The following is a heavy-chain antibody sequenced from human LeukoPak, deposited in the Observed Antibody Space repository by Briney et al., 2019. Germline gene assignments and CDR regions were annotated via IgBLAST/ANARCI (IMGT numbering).Heavy chain of an antibody. D-gene: IGHD2-15*01. Sequence: SVKVSCKASGGTFSSYAISWVRQAPGQGLEWMGGIIPIFGTANYAQKFQGRVTITTDESTSTAYMELSSLRSEDTAVYYCARDKEPYCCGGSCGYYYYYMDVWGKGTTVTVSS. CDR3: ARDKEPYCCGGSCGYYYYYMDV. CDR1: GGTFSSYA. V-gene: IGHV1-69*05. J-gene: IGHJ6*03. CDR2: IIPIFGTA.